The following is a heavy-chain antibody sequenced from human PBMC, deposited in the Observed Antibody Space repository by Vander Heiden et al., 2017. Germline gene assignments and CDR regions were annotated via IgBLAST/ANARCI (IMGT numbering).Heavy chain of an antibody. CDR3: STAPYGSGSYFWY. D-gene: IGHD3-10*01. CDR2: IKSKPDGGTT. CDR1: GFTFTNAW. J-gene: IGHJ4*02. Sequence: EVQLLPSGGRLVTPGVSLRLSCAASGFTFTNAWRIWVRQAQGKGLEWVGRIKSKPDGGTTDYAESVKGRFTSSRDDSKDTMYLEMNGLKAEDTAVYYCSTAPYGSGSYFWYWGQGTLVTVSS. V-gene: IGHV3-15*01.